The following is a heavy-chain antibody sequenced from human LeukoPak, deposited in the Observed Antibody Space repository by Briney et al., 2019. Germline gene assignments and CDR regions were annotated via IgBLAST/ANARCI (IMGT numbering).Heavy chain of an antibody. D-gene: IGHD2-2*01. Sequence: SVTVSCKASGGTFSSYAISWVRQAPGQGLEWMGGIIPIFGTANYAQKFQGRVTITADESASTAYMELSSLRSEDTAVYYCAREDIVVVPAAIDYWGQGTLVTVSS. CDR2: IIPIFGTA. J-gene: IGHJ4*02. CDR3: AREDIVVVPAAIDY. CDR1: GGTFSSYA. V-gene: IGHV1-69*13.